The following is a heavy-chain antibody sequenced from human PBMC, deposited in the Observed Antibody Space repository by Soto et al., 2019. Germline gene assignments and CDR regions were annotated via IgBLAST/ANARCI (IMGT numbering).Heavy chain of an antibody. V-gene: IGHV3-23*01. CDR3: AKNLWFGESVFDS. J-gene: IGHJ4*02. CDR1: GFTFTNYA. CDR2: ISGSGGST. Sequence: EVQLLESGGRLVQPGGSLRLACEVSGFTFTNYAMSWVRQAPGKGLEWLSRISGSGGSTSYADSVKGRFTVSRDNSKNTLYLQTDSLRTEDTAVYYCAKNLWFGESVFDSWGQGTLVTVSS. D-gene: IGHD3-10*01.